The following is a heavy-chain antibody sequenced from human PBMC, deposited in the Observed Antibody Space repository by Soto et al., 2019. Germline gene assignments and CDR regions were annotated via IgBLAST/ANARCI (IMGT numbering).Heavy chain of an antibody. D-gene: IGHD6-19*01. J-gene: IGHJ4*02. CDR2: ISYDGSNK. Sequence: QVQLVESGGGVVQPGRSLRLSCAASGFTFSSYGMHWVRQAPGKGLEWVAVISYDGSNKYYADSVKGRFTISRDNSKNALYLQMNSLSAKDTAVYYCAQDMGAEAGTDYFDYWGQGTQVTVSS. CDR3: AQDMGAEAGTDYFDY. CDR1: GFTFSSYG. V-gene: IGHV3-30*18.